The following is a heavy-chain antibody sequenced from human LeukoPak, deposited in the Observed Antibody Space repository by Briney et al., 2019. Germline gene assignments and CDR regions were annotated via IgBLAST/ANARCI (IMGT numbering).Heavy chain of an antibody. J-gene: IGHJ4*02. CDR2: IRSKTDGGTT. CDR1: GFTFSSYA. CDR3: TTGASDILTGYYTGSNYYFDY. V-gene: IGHV3-15*01. D-gene: IGHD3-9*01. Sequence: GGSLRLSCAASGFTFSSYAMSWVRQAPGKGLEWVGRIRSKTDGGTTDYAAPVKGRFTISRDDSKNTLYLQMNSLKTEDTAVYYCTTGASDILTGYYTGSNYYFDYWGQGALVTVSS.